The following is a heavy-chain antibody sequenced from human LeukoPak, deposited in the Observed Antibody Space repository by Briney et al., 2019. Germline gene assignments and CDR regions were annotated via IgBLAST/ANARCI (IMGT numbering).Heavy chain of an antibody. CDR3: AKGEKTRPFGGVIDY. CDR1: GFTFSSYS. D-gene: IGHD3-16*02. V-gene: IGHV3-21*04. Sequence: GGSLRLSCAASGFTFSSYSMNWVRQAPGKGLEWVSSISSSSSYIYYADSVKGRFTISRDNSKNTLYLQMNSLRAEDTAVYYCAKGEKTRPFGGVIDYWGQGTQVTVSS. J-gene: IGHJ4*02. CDR2: ISSSSSYI.